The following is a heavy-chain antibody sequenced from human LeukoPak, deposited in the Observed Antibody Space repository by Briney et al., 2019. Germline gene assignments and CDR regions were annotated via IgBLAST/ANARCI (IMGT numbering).Heavy chain of an antibody. D-gene: IGHD3-3*02. Sequence: GASVKVSCKASGYTFTGYYMHWVRQAPGQGLEWMGRINPNSCGTNYAQMFQGRVTITRDTSISTACMELSRLRSDDTAVYYCAREGTIFGTTANWFDPWGQGTLVTVSS. CDR2: INPNSCGT. V-gene: IGHV1-2*06. CDR3: AREGTIFGTTANWFDP. CDR1: GYTFTGYY. J-gene: IGHJ5*02.